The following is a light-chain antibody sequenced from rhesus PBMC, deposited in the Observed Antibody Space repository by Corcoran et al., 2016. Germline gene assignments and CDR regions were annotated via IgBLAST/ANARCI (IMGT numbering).Light chain of an antibody. CDR1: QGINTY. V-gene: IGKV1-43*02. Sequence: DIQMTQSPSSLSASVGDRVTITCRASQGINTYLNWYEQKPGKTPTRLIYKASSWESGVPSRFSGIGSWTVFTLTISSLQPEDFATYYCLQYNSAPYSFGQGTKVEIK. CDR2: KAS. J-gene: IGKJ2*01. CDR3: LQYNSAPYS.